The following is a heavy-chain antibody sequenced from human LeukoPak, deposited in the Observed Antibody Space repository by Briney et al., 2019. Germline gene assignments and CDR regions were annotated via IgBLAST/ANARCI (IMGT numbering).Heavy chain of an antibody. CDR2: VSYSGNT. V-gene: IGHV4-59*08. D-gene: IGHD5-18*01. Sequence: SETLSLTCTVSGGSIGTSYWSWIRQPPGKGLERIGYVSYSGNTNSNPSLKSRVTVSVDSSKNQFSLKLRLVTAADTAVYYCARRLYTSMSPFDYWGQGTLVTVSS. CDR3: ARRLYTSMSPFDY. CDR1: GGSIGTSY. J-gene: IGHJ4*02.